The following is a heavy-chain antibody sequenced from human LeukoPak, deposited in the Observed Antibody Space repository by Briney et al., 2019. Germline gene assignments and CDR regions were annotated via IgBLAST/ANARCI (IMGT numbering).Heavy chain of an antibody. D-gene: IGHD1-26*01. CDR3: AKRGSGSYSDY. CDR1: GFTFCSYA. CDR2: ISGGGGST. Sequence: GGSLRLSCAASGFTFCSYAMNWVRQPPGKGREWVSTISGGGGSTYYADSVKGRFTISRDDSKNTLYLQMNSLRAEDTAVYYCAKRGSGSYSDYWGQGTLVTVSS. V-gene: IGHV3-23*01. J-gene: IGHJ4*02.